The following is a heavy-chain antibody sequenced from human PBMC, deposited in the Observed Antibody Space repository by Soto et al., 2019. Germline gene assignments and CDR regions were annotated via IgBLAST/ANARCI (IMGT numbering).Heavy chain of an antibody. CDR2: LGGSGDST. CDR3: AKVRTGYCSITSCYTRFDP. CDR1: GFTFSTYT. D-gene: IGHD2-2*02. V-gene: IGHV3-23*01. J-gene: IGHJ5*02. Sequence: GGSLRLSCAASGFTFSTYTMSWVRHAPGKELEWVSALGGSGDSTYYADSVKGRFTISRDNSKNTLYLQMNSLRAEDTAVYYCAKVRTGYCSITSCYTRFDPWGQGTLVTVSS.